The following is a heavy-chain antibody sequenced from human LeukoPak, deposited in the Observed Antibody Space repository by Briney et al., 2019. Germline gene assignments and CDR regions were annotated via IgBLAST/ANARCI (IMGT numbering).Heavy chain of an antibody. J-gene: IGHJ4*02. D-gene: IGHD3-9*01. CDR3: ASLYYDISNGGFDY. V-gene: IGHV4-38-2*01. CDR2: IYHSGST. CDR1: GYSISSGYY. Sequence: KPSETLSLTCAVSGYSISSGYYWGWIRQPPGKGLEWIGSIYHSGSTYYNPSLKSRVTISVATSKNQFSLKLRSVTAADTAVYYCASLYYDISNGGFDYWGQGTLATVSS.